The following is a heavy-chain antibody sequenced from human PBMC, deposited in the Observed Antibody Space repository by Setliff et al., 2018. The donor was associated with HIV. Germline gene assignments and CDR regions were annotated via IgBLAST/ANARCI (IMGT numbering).Heavy chain of an antibody. CDR3: AKGREWERYNWFDP. CDR1: GFTFSSYW. J-gene: IGHJ5*02. D-gene: IGHD1-26*01. Sequence: HPGGSLRLSCAASGFTFSSYWMNWVRQAPGKGLEWVANIKQDGSEKYYLESVKGRFSISRDNAKDSLYLQMNSLRVEDTAVYYCAKGREWERYNWFDPWGQGTLVTVS. CDR2: IKQDGSEK. V-gene: IGHV3-7*03.